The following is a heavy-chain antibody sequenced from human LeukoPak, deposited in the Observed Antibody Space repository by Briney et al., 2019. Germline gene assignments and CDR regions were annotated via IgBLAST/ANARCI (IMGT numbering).Heavy chain of an antibody. D-gene: IGHD4-17*01. Sequence: SETLSLTCTVSGGSISSYYWSWIRQPPGKGLEWIGYIYYSGSTNYNPSLKSRVTISVDTSKNQFSLKLSSVTAADTAVYSCAGNHDYGDYHDEYWGQGTLVTVS. CDR3: AGNHDYGDYHDEY. CDR1: GGSISSYY. V-gene: IGHV4-59*01. CDR2: IYYSGST. J-gene: IGHJ4*02.